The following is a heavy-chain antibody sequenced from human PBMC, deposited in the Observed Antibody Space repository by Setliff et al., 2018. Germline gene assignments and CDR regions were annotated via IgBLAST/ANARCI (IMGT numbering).Heavy chain of an antibody. D-gene: IGHD3-10*01. V-gene: IGHV3-7*01. J-gene: IGHJ4*02. CDR3: VRDWASGDDH. CDR2: IHQDGSER. Sequence: GESLKISCAASGFTFGSYWMTWVRRAPEKGLEWVANIHQDGSERHYVDSVKGRFTISRDNAKNSLFLQMNILEVEDTAVYYCVRDWASGDDHWGRGTLVTVSS. CDR1: GFTFGSYW.